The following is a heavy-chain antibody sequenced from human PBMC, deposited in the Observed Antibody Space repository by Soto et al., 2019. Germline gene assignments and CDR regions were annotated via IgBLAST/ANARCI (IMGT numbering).Heavy chain of an antibody. D-gene: IGHD1-7*01. CDR1: GGSVSNYY. J-gene: IGHJ6*03. Sequence: SETLSLTCTVSGGSVSNYYWSWIRQPPGKGLEWIGYMYHSGSSNYNPSLKRRITIKVDTSKNQVSLQLTSVTPEDTAVYYCAGTTSHQWYYMDVWGKGTTVTVSS. V-gene: IGHV4-59*02. CDR2: MYHSGSS. CDR3: AGTTSHQWYYMDV.